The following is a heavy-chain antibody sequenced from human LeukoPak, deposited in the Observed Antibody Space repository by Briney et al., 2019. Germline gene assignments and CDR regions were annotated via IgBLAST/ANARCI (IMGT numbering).Heavy chain of an antibody. Sequence: SETLSLTCTVSGGSISSYYWSWIRQPPGKGLEWIGYIYTSGSTNYNPSLKSRVTISVDTSKNQFFLKLSSVTAADTAVYYCARQVVPAPPGSYYYYMDVWGKGTTVTVSS. CDR1: GGSISSYY. V-gene: IGHV4-4*09. D-gene: IGHD2-2*01. CDR3: ARQVVPAPPGSYYYYMDV. CDR2: IYTSGST. J-gene: IGHJ6*03.